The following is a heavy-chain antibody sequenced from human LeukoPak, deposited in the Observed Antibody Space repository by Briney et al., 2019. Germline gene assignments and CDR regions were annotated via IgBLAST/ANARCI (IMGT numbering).Heavy chain of an antibody. V-gene: IGHV3-23*01. CDR2: VSGSGDTI. CDR3: AKEEGSSGRYYFDY. J-gene: IGHJ4*02. D-gene: IGHD6-19*01. Sequence: GGSLRLSCAASGFTFSSYAINWDRQAPGKGLEWVSGVSGSGDTIYYADSVKGRFTISRDNSKNTLYLQMNSLRVDDTALYYCAKEEGSSGRYYFDYWGQGTLVTVSS. CDR1: GFTFSSYA.